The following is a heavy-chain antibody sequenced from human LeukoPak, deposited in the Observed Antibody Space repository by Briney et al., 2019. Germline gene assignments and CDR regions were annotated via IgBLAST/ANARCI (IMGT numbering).Heavy chain of an antibody. D-gene: IGHD5-12*01. V-gene: IGHV1-2*02. CDR2: INPDSGST. CDR1: GYTFTDYY. J-gene: IGHJ4*02. CDR3: ARDHRHTSDYQDFDY. Sequence: ASVKVSCKGSGYTFTDYYIHWVRQAPGQGLEWMGWINPDSGSTNYVRNFQGRVTMTRDPSINTAYMELNTLRSGDTALYFCARDHRHTSDYQDFDYWGQGTLVTVSS.